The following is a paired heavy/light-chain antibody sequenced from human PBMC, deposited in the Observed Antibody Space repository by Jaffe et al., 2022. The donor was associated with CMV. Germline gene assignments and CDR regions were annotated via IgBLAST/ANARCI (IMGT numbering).Light chain of an antibody. CDR3: ASWDDSLNGPV. Sequence: QSVLTQPPSVSEVPRQRVTISCSGSSSNIGRNAVNWYQQLPGQAPKLLIYFNDLLSSGVSDRFSGSKSGTSASLAISGLQSEDEAHYYCASWDDSLNGPVFGGGTKLTVL. V-gene: IGLV1-36*01. CDR2: FND. J-gene: IGLJ2*01. CDR1: SSNIGRNA.
Heavy chain of an antibody. J-gene: IGHJ4*02. Sequence: EVQLLESGGGLVQPGGSLRLSCAASGVTFSSCAMNWVRQAPGKGLEWVSAISGSDGSRYYADSVRGRFTVSRDISRNTLYLLMNSLRAEDTGVYYCAKAQGEYWSGYLAAKPRHKSRPFDYWGQGTLVTVSS. D-gene: IGHD3-3*01. V-gene: IGHV3-23*01. CDR2: ISGSDGSR. CDR1: GVTFSSCA. CDR3: AKAQGEYWSGYLAAKPRHKSRPFDY.